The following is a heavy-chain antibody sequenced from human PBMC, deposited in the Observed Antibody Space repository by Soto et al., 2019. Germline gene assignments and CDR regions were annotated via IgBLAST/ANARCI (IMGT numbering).Heavy chain of an antibody. CDR1: GGTFSSYT. D-gene: IGHD2-15*01. V-gene: IGHV1-69*04. CDR2: IIPILGIA. CDR3: ARERYCSGGSCYVVLDY. Sequence: ASVKVSCKASGGTFSSYTISWVRQAPGQGLEWMGRIIPILGIANYAQKFQGRVTITADKSTSTAYMELSSLRSEDTAVYYCARERYCSGGSCYVVLDYWGQGTLVTVSS. J-gene: IGHJ4*02.